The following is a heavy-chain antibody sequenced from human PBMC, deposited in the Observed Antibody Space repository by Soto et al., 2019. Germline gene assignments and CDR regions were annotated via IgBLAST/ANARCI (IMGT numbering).Heavy chain of an antibody. V-gene: IGHV3-7*05. CDR2: IKQDGSEK. J-gene: IGHJ3*02. CDR3: ARGSVRREENTFDI. D-gene: IGHD1-26*01. Sequence: EVQLVESGGGLVQPGGSLRLSCAASGFTFSSYWMIWVRQAPGKGLEWVANIKQDGSEKYYVDSVKGRFTISRDNAKNSLYLQMNSLRAEDTAVYYCARGSVRREENTFDIWGQRTMVTVSS. CDR1: GFTFSSYW.